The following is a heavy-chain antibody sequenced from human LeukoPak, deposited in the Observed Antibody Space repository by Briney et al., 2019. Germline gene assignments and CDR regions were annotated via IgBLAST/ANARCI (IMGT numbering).Heavy chain of an antibody. CDR1: GYSMSSGYY. CDR2: IYYSGST. J-gene: IGHJ4*02. Sequence: SETLSLTCAVSGYSMSSGYYWGWIRQPPGKGLEWIGSIYYSGSTYYNPSLKSRVTISVDRSKNQFSLKVNSVTAADTAVYYCARDMGYGDYVRLGDYWGQGTLVTVSS. V-gene: IGHV4-38-2*02. CDR3: ARDMGYGDYVRLGDY. D-gene: IGHD4-17*01.